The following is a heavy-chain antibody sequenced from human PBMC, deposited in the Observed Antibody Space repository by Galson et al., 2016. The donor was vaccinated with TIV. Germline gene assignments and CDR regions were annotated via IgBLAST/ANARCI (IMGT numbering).Heavy chain of an antibody. CDR1: GFIVSDNY. V-gene: IGHV3-66*02. J-gene: IGHJ6*02. CDR2: LYSGDGT. Sequence: SLRLSCAASGFIVSDNYINWVRQAPGKGLEWGSVLYSGDGTQYADSVRGRFIVSRDNSKNTVYLQMNSLPIDDTGVYYCARDRRYCGNECYLQYYYGLDVWGQGTTVTVSS. D-gene: IGHD2-21*01. CDR3: ARDRRYCGNECYLQYYYGLDV.